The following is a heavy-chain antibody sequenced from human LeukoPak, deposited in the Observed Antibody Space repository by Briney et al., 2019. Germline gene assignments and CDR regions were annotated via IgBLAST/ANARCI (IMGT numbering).Heavy chain of an antibody. CDR3: ARSSSSWYDY. J-gene: IGHJ4*02. CDR2: INSDGSST. Sequence: GGSLRLSCAASGFTFSSYWMHWVRQPPGKWLVWVSRINSDGSSTSYADSVKGRFTISRDNAKNTLYLQMNSLRAEDTAVYYCARSSSSWYDYWGQGTLVTVSS. CDR1: GFTFSSYW. V-gene: IGHV3-74*01. D-gene: IGHD6-13*01.